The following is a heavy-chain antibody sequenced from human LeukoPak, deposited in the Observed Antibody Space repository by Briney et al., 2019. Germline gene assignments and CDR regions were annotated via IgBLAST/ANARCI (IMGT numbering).Heavy chain of an antibody. CDR3: AIDPVTGTSGWNS. J-gene: IGHJ4*02. V-gene: IGHV3-23*01. D-gene: IGHD1-1*01. CDR1: GFTFSAYA. CDR2: ISDSGGRT. Sequence: GGSLRLSCAASGFTFSAYAMSWVRQAPGQGLEWVSAISDSGGRTWYSDSMRDRFTISRDNSKSTVYLQVNSLRVGDTAVYYCAIDPVTGTSGWNSWGQGTLVTVSS.